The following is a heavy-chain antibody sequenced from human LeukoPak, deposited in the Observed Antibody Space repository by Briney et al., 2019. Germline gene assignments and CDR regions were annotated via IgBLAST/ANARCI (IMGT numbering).Heavy chain of an antibody. CDR1: GFTFSSYG. V-gene: IGHV3-30*02. CDR2: IGYDGSNK. D-gene: IGHD6-13*01. CDR3: ARGQQLDRYYYYYYMDV. J-gene: IGHJ6*03. Sequence: GGSLRLSCTVSGFTFSSYGMHWVRQAPGKGLEWVAFIGYDGSNKYYADAVKGRFSISRDNSKNTLYLQMNSLRAEDTAVYYCARGQQLDRYYYYYYMDVWGKGTTVTVSS.